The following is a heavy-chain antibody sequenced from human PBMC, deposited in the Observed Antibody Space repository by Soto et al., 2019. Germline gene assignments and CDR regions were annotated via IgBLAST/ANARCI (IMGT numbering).Heavy chain of an antibody. V-gene: IGHV3-21*01. CDR1: GFTFSSYS. J-gene: IGHJ5*02. CDR3: ARGVFGVVIAASVWFDP. D-gene: IGHD3-3*01. CDR2: ISSSSSYI. Sequence: GGSLRLSCAASGFTFSSYSMNWVRQAPGKGLEWVSSISSSSSYIYYADSVKGRFTISRDNAKNSLYLQMNSLRAEDTAVYYCARGVFGVVIAASVWFDPWGQGTLVTVSS.